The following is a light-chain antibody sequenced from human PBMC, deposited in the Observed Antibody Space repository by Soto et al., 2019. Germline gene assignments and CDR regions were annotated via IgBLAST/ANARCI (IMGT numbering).Light chain of an antibody. Sequence: EIVVTQSPATLSVSPGERATLSCRASQSVGNNFAWYQQKPCQAPRLLIFATSTRATVVPARFSGSGSETEFTLTISSLQSEEFAVYYCQQYGDWPLTFGGGAKVEIE. J-gene: IGKJ4*01. V-gene: IGKV3-15*01. CDR2: ATS. CDR1: QSVGNN. CDR3: QQYGDWPLT.